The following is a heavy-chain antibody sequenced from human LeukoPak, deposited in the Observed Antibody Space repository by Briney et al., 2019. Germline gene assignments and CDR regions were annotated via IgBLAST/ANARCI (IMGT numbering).Heavy chain of an antibody. CDR1: GGSISSGSYY. CDR2: IYTSGST. CDR3: ARAWTYSSGWYEGKVFDY. D-gene: IGHD6-19*01. J-gene: IGHJ4*02. V-gene: IGHV4-61*02. Sequence: SQTLSLTCTVSGGSISSGSYYWSWIRQPAGKGLEWIGRIYTSGSTNYNPSLKSRVTISVDTSKNQFSLKLSSVTAADTAVYYCARAWTYSSGWYEGKVFDYWGQGTLVTVSS.